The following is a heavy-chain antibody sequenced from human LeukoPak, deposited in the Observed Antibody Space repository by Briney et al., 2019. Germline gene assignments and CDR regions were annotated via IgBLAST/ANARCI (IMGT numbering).Heavy chain of an antibody. CDR2: IGGSGETT. CDR3: ARDKWEPTERWGYYYGMDV. D-gene: IGHD1-26*01. V-gene: IGHV3-23*01. CDR1: GFTFSTYG. J-gene: IGHJ6*02. Sequence: GGSLRLSCAASGFTFSTYGMSWVRQAPGKGLEWVAIIGGSGETTIYGDSVKGRLTISRDNAKNSLYLQMNSLRAEDTAVYYCARDKWEPTERWGYYYGMDVWGQGTTVTVSS.